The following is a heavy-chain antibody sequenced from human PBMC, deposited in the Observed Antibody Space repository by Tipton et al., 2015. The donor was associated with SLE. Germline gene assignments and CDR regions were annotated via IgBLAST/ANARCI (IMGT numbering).Heavy chain of an antibody. V-gene: IGHV3-7*03. J-gene: IGHJ4*02. CDR1: GFTFSSYW. CDR2: IKQDGSEK. Sequence: SLRLSCAASGFTFSSYWMSWVRQAPGRGLEWVANIKQDGSEKYYVDSVKGRFTISRDNAKNSLYLQMNSLRAEDTAVYYCTTEDMVQGGGFDSWGQGTLVTVSS. D-gene: IGHD3-10*01. CDR3: TTEDMVQGGGFDS.